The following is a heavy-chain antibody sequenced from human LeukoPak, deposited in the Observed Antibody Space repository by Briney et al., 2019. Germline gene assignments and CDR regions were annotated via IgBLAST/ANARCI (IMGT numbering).Heavy chain of an antibody. D-gene: IGHD1-7*01. CDR1: GYTFTGYY. Sequence: ASVKVSCKASGYTFTGYYMHWVRQAPGQGLEWMGWINPNSGGTNYAQKFQGRVTMTRDTSISTAYMELSRLRSDDTAVYYCARDETGTTFGQVFDYWGQGTLVTVSS. J-gene: IGHJ4*02. CDR2: INPNSGGT. V-gene: IGHV1-2*02. CDR3: ARDETGTTFGQVFDY.